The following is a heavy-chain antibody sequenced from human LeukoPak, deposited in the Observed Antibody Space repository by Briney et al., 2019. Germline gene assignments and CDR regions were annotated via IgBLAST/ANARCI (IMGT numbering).Heavy chain of an antibody. Sequence: GASVKVSCKASGYTFTGYYMHWVRQAPGQGLEWMGWINPNSGGTNYAQKFQGRVTMTRDTSISTAYMELSRLRSDDTAVYYCAGVYHYYDSSGYYWGQGTLVTVSS. V-gene: IGHV1-2*02. J-gene: IGHJ4*02. CDR1: GYTFTGYY. CDR2: INPNSGGT. CDR3: AGVYHYYDSSGYY. D-gene: IGHD3-22*01.